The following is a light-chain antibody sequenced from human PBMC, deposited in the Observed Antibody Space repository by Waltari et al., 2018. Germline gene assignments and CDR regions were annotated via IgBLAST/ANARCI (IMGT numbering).Light chain of an antibody. CDR3: QQYYSLPWT. Sequence: DIVMTQSPDSLAVSLGERATINCKSSESILYSPNNKNHLTWYQKKPGQPPKLLVYWASTRESGVPDRFSGSGSGTDFTLTISSLQAEDVAVYYCQQYYSLPWTFGQGTKVEIK. J-gene: IGKJ1*01. CDR2: WAS. V-gene: IGKV4-1*01. CDR1: ESILYSPNNKNH.